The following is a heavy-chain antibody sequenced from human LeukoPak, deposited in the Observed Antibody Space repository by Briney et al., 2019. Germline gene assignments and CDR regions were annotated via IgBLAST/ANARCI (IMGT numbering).Heavy chain of an antibody. CDR3: ARARSSWYFDY. D-gene: IGHD6-13*01. CDR1: GGSISSGGYS. Sequence: PSETLSLTCAVSGGSISSGGYSWSWIRQPPGKGLEWIGYIYHSGSTYYNPSLKSRVTISVDRSMNQFSLKLSSVTAADTAVYYCARARSSWYFDYWGQGTLVTVSS. V-gene: IGHV4-30-2*01. J-gene: IGHJ4*02. CDR2: IYHSGST.